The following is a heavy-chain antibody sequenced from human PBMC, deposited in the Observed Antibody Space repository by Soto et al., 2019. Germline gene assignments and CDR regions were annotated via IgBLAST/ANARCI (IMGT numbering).Heavy chain of an antibody. J-gene: IGHJ4*02. Sequence: QVQLQESGPGLVKPSQTLSLRCTVSGDSISSGGHYWSWIRQHPGKGLEWIGYIYYSGSTYYNPSLKSRVSISVDTSKNEFSLNLSSVTAADTAVYYCAREGCGLHYFDFWGQGTLVTVSS. CDR3: AREGCGLHYFDF. V-gene: IGHV4-31*03. CDR2: IYYSGST. D-gene: IGHD2-21*02. CDR1: GDSISSGGHY.